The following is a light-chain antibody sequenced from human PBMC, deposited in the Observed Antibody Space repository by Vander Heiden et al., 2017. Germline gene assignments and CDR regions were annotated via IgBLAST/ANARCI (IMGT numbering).Light chain of an antibody. CDR2: AAS. V-gene: IGKV1-39*01. J-gene: IGKJ1*01. CDR3: QQNDSNPPWT. CDR1: QSISSY. Sequence: DIQMTQSPSSLSASVGDRVTITCRASQSISSYLNWYQQKPGKAPKLLIYAASSLQSVVPLRFSGSEYGTVFTLTISSRQPEDFAPYYCQQNDSNPPWTFGQGTKVEIK.